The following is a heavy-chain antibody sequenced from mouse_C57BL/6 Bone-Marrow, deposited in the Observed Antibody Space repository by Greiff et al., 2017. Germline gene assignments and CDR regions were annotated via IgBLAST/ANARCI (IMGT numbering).Heavy chain of an antibody. Sequence: EVNLVESGGGLVKPGGSLKLSCAASGFTFSDYGMHWVRQAPEKGLEWVAYISSGSSTIYYADTVKGRFTLSRDNAKNTLFLQMTSLRSEDTAMYYCASTPWFAYWGQGTLVTVSA. V-gene: IGHV5-17*01. J-gene: IGHJ3*01. CDR1: GFTFSDYG. CDR3: ASTPWFAY. CDR2: ISSGSSTI.